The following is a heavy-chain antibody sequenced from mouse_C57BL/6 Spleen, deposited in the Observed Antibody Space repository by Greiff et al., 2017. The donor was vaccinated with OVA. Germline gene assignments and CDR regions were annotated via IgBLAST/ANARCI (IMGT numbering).Heavy chain of an antibody. V-gene: IGHV1-69*01. J-gene: IGHJ4*01. Sequence: VQLQQPGAELVMPGASVKLSCKASGYTFTSYWMHWVKQRPGQGLEWIGEIDPSDSYTHYNQKFKGKSTLTVDKSSSTAYMQLSSLTSEDSAVEDCARGRGSSYGDYAMDYWGQGTSVTVSS. CDR2: IDPSDSYT. D-gene: IGHD1-1*01. CDR1: GYTFTSYW. CDR3: ARGRGSSYGDYAMDY.